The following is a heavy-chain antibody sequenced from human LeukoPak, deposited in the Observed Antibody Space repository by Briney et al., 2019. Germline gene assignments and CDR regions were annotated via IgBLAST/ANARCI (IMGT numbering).Heavy chain of an antibody. CDR3: ARDSKLDIVATSTYYYYGMDV. D-gene: IGHD5-12*01. J-gene: IGHJ6*04. V-gene: IGHV3-48*03. CDR1: GFTFSSYE. CDR2: ISSSGRTI. Sequence: GGSLRLSCAASGFTFSSYEMNWVRQAPGKGLEWVSYISSSGRTIYYVDYVKGRFTISRDNDKNSLYLQMNSLRAEDTAVYYCARDSKLDIVATSTYYYYGMDVWGKGTTVTVSS.